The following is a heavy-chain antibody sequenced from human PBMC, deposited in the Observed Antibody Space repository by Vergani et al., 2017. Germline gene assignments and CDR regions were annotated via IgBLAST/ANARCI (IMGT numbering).Heavy chain of an antibody. D-gene: IGHD2-8*01. Sequence: VQLVESGGGVVQPGRSLRLSCAASGFTFSSYAMHWVRQAPGKGLEWVGRIKSKTDGGTTDYAAPVKGRFTISRDESKNTLYLQMNSLKTEDTAVYYCTTPPPVYCTKGLCRRPLDYWGQGTLVNVSS. V-gene: IGHV3-15*01. CDR1: GFTFSSYA. CDR2: IKSKTDGGTT. CDR3: TTPPPVYCTKGLCRRPLDY. J-gene: IGHJ4*02.